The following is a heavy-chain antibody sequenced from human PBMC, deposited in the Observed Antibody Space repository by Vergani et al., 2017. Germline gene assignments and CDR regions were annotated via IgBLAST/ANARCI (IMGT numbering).Heavy chain of an antibody. D-gene: IGHD3-9*01. V-gene: IGHV1-46*03. J-gene: IGHJ4*02. CDR3: ARGDYVILTGYRY. CDR1: GYTFSNYY. CDR2: INPSGGHT. Sequence: QVHVVQSGAEVKKSGASVKVSCKTSGYTFSNYYMHWVRQAPGQGLEWMGIINPSGGHTNYAQKFQGRVTMTRDTSTSTVYMELSSLRSEDTAINYCARGDYVILTGYRYWGQGTLVTVSA.